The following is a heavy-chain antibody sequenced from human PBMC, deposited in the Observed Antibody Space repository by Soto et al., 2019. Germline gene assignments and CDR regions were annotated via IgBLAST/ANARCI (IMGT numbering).Heavy chain of an antibody. D-gene: IGHD2-21*02. J-gene: IGHJ5*02. CDR1: GGTVASSHW. Sequence: SETLSLTCGVSGGTVASSHWWSCVRQSPGRGLEWIGNVYHTGDTNFNPSLQSRVTFSVDKSNNQFSLRLTSVTAADTAVYFCAREIVTAGGNNYFDPWGQGTLVTVSS. CDR3: AREIVTAGGNNYFDP. CDR2: VYHTGDT. V-gene: IGHV4-4*02.